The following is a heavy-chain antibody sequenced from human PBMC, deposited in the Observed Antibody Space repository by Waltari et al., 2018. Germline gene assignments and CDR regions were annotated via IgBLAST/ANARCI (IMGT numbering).Heavy chain of an antibody. CDR2: IIPILGIA. D-gene: IGHD2-2*01. J-gene: IGHJ6*02. CDR3: ASEKRYCSSTSCSEYYYYYGMDV. Sequence: QVQLVQSGAEVKKPGSSVKVSCKASGGTFSSYAISWVRQAPGQGLEWMGRIIPILGIANYAQKFQGRVTSTADKSTSTAYMELSSLRSEDTAVYYCASEKRYCSSTSCSEYYYYYGMDVWGQGTTVTVSS. CDR1: GGTFSSYA. V-gene: IGHV1-69*09.